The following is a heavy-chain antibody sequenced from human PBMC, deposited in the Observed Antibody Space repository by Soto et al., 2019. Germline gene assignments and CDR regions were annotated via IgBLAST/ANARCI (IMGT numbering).Heavy chain of an antibody. J-gene: IGHJ4*02. Sequence: EVQLVESGGGLVQPGGSLRLSCAASGFTFSSYAMSWVRQAPGKGLEWVSAISGSGGSTYYADSVKGRFTISRDNSKNPLYLQMNSLRAEDTAVYYCPSVMVYAIRLGALDYWGQGTLVTVSS. D-gene: IGHD2-8*01. CDR1: GFTFSSYA. V-gene: IGHV3-23*04. CDR3: PSVMVYAIRLGALDY. CDR2: ISGSGGST.